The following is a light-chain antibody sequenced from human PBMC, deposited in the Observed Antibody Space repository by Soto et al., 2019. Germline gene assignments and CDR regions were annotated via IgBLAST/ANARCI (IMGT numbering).Light chain of an antibody. CDR1: QTVPSRY. J-gene: IGKJ1*01. Sequence: EIVLTQSPGTLSLSPGERATLSCRASQTVPSRYLAWYQQKAGQAPRLLVFDASTRATGIPDRFSGSGSGTVFTLTISRLEPEDFAVYYCLQFGISPKTFGQGTKVEIK. CDR3: LQFGISPKT. V-gene: IGKV3-20*01. CDR2: DAS.